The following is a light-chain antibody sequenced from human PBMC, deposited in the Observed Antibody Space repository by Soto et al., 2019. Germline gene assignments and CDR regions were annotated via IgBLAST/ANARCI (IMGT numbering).Light chain of an antibody. CDR2: EAS. Sequence: EIILTQSPATLSLSPEERATLSCRASHSVSSYLAWYQEKPGQPPRLLISEASNRATGIPARFSSSGSGTDFTLTISSLEPEDFAVYFCHQRYSWPHTFGQGTKLEI. CDR1: HSVSSY. J-gene: IGKJ2*01. CDR3: HQRYSWPHT. V-gene: IGKV3-11*01.